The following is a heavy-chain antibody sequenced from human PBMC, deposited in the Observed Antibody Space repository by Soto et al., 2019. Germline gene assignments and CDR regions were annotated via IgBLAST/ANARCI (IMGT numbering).Heavy chain of an antibody. CDR3: ARGFGAPTVAGMGAYYYYGMDG. J-gene: IGHJ6*02. Sequence: SETLSLTCAVYGGSFSGYYWSWIRQPPGKGLEWIGEINHSGSTNYNPSLKSRVTISVDTSKNQFSLKLSSVTAADTAVYYCARGFGAPTVAGMGAYYYYGMDGWGQGTTVTVAS. CDR1: GGSFSGYY. CDR2: INHSGST. V-gene: IGHV4-34*01. D-gene: IGHD6-19*01.